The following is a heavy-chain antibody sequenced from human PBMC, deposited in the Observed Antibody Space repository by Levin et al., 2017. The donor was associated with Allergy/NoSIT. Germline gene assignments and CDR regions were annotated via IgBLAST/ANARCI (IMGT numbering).Heavy chain of an antibody. Sequence: GGSLRLSCVASGFIFENYAMAWLRQAPGKGPEWVSSIHGSADSIYYRGSVQGRFTISRDNYKNTLYLQMNSLSPEDTAVYYCAKAPISGNSPHNYFDPWGQGTVVTVSS. CDR1: GFIFENYA. CDR3: AKAPISGNSPHNYFDP. V-gene: IGHV3-23*05. J-gene: IGHJ5*02. D-gene: IGHD3-3*01. CDR2: IHGSADSI.